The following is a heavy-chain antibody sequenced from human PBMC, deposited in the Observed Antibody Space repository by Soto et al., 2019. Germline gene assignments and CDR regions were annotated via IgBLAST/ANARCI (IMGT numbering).Heavy chain of an antibody. V-gene: IGHV1-69*06. CDR1: GGTFSSYA. CDR3: AGGDGGQLLYENWFDP. CDR2: IIPIFGTA. D-gene: IGHD2-2*02. J-gene: IGHJ5*02. Sequence: GASVKVSCKASGGTFSSYAISWVRQAPGQGLEWMGGIIPIFGTANYAQKFQGRVTITADKSTSTAYMELSSLRSEDTAVYYCAGGDGGQLLYENWFDPWGQGTLVTVSS.